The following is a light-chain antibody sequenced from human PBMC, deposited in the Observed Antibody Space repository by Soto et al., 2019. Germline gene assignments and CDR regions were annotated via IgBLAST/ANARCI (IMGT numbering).Light chain of an antibody. CDR3: QHYSRPLRIVT. J-gene: IGKJ3*01. V-gene: IGKV1-39*01. CDR2: AAS. Sequence: DIQMTQSPSSLSASVGDRVTITCRASQDIRKNLNWYQQRPGKAPNLLIYAASSLQNGVPSRFSGSGSGPHFSLTITSLPPEDFATYSCQHYSRPLRIVTFGPGTKVDIK. CDR1: QDIRKN.